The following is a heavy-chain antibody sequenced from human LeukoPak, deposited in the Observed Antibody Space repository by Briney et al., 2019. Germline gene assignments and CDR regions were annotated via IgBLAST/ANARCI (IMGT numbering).Heavy chain of an antibody. CDR2: IVVGSGNT. CDR3: AADQPGGSYGY. D-gene: IGHD1-26*01. Sequence: TSVKVSCKASGFSFSRSAVQWVRQARGQRLEWIGCIVVGSGNTNYAQKFQETVTITRDMSTSTAYMELSSLRSEDTAVYYCAADQPGGSYGYWGQGTLVTVSS. J-gene: IGHJ4*02. CDR1: GFSFSRSA. V-gene: IGHV1-58*01.